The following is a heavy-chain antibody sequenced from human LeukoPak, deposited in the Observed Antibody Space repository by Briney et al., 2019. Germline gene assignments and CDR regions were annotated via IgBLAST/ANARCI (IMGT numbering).Heavy chain of an antibody. D-gene: IGHD1-14*01. V-gene: IGHV3-30*02. CDR1: GFTFSSYG. Sequence: GGSLRLSCAASGFTFSSYGMHWVRQAPGKGLEWVAFIRYDGSNKYYADSVKGRFTISRDNSKNTLYLQMNSLRAEDTAVYYCAREARTTPYFDYWGQGTLVTVSS. CDR2: IRYDGSNK. J-gene: IGHJ4*02. CDR3: AREARTTPYFDY.